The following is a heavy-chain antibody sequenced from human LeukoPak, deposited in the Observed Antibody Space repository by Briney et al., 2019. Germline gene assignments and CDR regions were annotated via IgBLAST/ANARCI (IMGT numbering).Heavy chain of an antibody. J-gene: IGHJ4*02. D-gene: IGHD2-15*01. Sequence: ASVKVSRKASGYTFTSYDINWVRQATGQGLEWMGWMNPNSGNTGYAQKFQGRVTMTRNTSISTAYMELSSLRSEDTAVYYCARVRRNCSGGSCYVGYWGQGTLVTVSS. CDR1: GYTFTSYD. CDR2: MNPNSGNT. V-gene: IGHV1-8*01. CDR3: ARVRRNCSGGSCYVGY.